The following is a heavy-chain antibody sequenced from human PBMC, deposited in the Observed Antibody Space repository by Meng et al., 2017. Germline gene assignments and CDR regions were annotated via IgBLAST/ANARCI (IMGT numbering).Heavy chain of an antibody. CDR3: ARASHVGATYY. J-gene: IGHJ4*02. CDR2: ISSSGSTI. CDR1: GFTFSDYY. D-gene: IGHD1-26*01. V-gene: IGHV3-11*01. Sequence: GESLKISCAASGFTFSDYYMSWIRQAPGKGLEWGSYISSSGSTIYYADSVKGRFTISRDNAKNSLYLQMNSLRAEDTAVYYCARASHVGATYYWGQGTLVTVSS.